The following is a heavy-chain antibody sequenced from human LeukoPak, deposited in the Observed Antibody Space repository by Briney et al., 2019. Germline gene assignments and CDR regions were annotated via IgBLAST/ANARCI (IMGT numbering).Heavy chain of an antibody. D-gene: IGHD2-15*01. CDR3: AKDIERWYTTRNYFDY. Sequence: GGSLRLSCAASEFTFSIYWMTWVRQAPGKGLEWVANIKQDGSEKYYVDSVKGRFTISRDNSKNSLYLQMNSLRTEDTALYYCAKDIERWYTTRNYFDYWGQGTLVTVSS. V-gene: IGHV3-7*03. CDR2: IKQDGSEK. J-gene: IGHJ4*02. CDR1: EFTFSIYW.